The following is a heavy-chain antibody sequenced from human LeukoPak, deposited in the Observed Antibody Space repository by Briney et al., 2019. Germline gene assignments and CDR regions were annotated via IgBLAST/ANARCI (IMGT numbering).Heavy chain of an antibody. Sequence: GASVKVSCKASGYTFTDHYMHWVRQAPGQGLEWMGWVSPNSGGTNYAQKFQGRVTMTRDTSISTAYMELSRLLYDDTAVYYCTRSGGHGYWGQGTLVTVSS. CDR1: GYTFTDHY. V-gene: IGHV1-2*02. D-gene: IGHD2-15*01. CDR3: TRSGGHGY. CDR2: VSPNSGGT. J-gene: IGHJ4*02.